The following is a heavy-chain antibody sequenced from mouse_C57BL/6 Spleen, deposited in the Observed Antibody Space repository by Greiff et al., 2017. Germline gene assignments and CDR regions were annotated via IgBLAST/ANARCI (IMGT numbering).Heavy chain of an antibody. V-gene: IGHV1-61*01. CDR2: IYPSDSET. D-gene: IGHD2-1*01. CDR1: GYTFTSYW. J-gene: IGHJ2*01. Sequence: QVQLQQPGAELVRPGSSVKLSCKASGYTFTSYWMDWVKQRPGQGLEWIGNIYPSDSETHYNQKFKDKATLTVDKSSSTAYMQLISLTSEDSAVYYCARSPLYYGNSIDYWGQGTTLTVSS. CDR3: ARSPLYYGNSIDY.